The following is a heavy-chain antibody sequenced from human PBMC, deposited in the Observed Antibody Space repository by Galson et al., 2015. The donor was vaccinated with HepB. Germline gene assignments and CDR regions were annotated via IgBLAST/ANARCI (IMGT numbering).Heavy chain of an antibody. Sequence: SLRLSCAASGFTFSSYWMSWVRQAPGKGLEWVANIKQDGSEKYYVDSVKGRFTISRDNAKNSLYLQMNSLRAEDTAVYYCARERSIVGALFDYWGQGTLVTVSS. D-gene: IGHD1-26*01. CDR1: GFTFSSYW. V-gene: IGHV3-7*01. J-gene: IGHJ4*02. CDR3: ARERSIVGALFDY. CDR2: IKQDGSEK.